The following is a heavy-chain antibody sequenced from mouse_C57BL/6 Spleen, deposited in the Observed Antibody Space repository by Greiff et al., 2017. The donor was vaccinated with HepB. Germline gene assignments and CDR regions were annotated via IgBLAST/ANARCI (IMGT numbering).Heavy chain of an antibody. CDR1: GYTFTSYT. CDR3: ARETVFRYFDV. J-gene: IGHJ1*03. CDR2: INPSSGYT. V-gene: IGHV1-4*01. Sequence: VQLVESGAELARPGASVKMSCKASGYTFTSYTMQWVKQRPGQGLEWIGYINPSSGYTKYNQKFKDKATLTADKSSSTAYMQLSSLTSEDSAVYYCARETVFRYFDVWGTGTTVTVSS. D-gene: IGHD1-1*01.